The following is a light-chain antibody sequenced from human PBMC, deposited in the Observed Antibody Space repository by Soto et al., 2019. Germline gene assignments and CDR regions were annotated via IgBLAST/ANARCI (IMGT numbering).Light chain of an antibody. J-gene: IGKJ1*01. CDR1: QTVGSSY. V-gene: IGKV3-20*01. Sequence: EFVLTQSPGTLSLSPGERATLSCRASQTVGSSYIAWYQQKPGQTPRLLIYGASSRATGVPDRFSGSGSGTDFTLTISRLEAEDFAVYYCQHYASSWWMFGQGTKVDIK. CDR2: GAS. CDR3: QHYASSWWM.